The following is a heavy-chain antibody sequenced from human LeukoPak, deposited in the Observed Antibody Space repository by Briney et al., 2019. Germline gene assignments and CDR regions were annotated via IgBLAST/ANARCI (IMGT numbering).Heavy chain of an antibody. Sequence: SETLSLTCAVSGGSISSSNWWSWVRQPPGKGLEWIGYIYYTGSTNHNPSLKSRVTISVDTSKNQFSLKLSSVTAADTAVYYCARRLRWNGYADYWGQGTLVTVSS. CDR3: ARRLRWNGYADY. CDR2: IYYTGST. V-gene: IGHV4-4*02. D-gene: IGHD5-12*01. J-gene: IGHJ4*02. CDR1: GGSISSSNW.